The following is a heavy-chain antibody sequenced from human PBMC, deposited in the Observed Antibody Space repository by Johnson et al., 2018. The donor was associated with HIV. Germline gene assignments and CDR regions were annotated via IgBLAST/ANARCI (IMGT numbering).Heavy chain of an antibody. CDR2: ISYDGSNK. J-gene: IGHJ3*02. CDR1: GFTFSSYA. CDR3: AKAVGRQQLVQDAFDI. Sequence: QVQLVESGGGVVQPGRSLRLSCAASGFTFSSYAMHWVRQAPGKGLEWVAVISYDGSNKYYADSVKGRFTISRDNSKNTLYLQMNSLRAEDTAVYYCAKAVGRQQLVQDAFDIWGQGTMVTVSS. D-gene: IGHD6-13*01. V-gene: IGHV3-30*04.